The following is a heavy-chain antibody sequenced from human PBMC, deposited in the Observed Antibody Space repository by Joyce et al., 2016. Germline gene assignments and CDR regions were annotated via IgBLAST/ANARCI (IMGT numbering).Heavy chain of an antibody. CDR1: GFAFSNVA. CDR3: ASEASFGYPYFDY. D-gene: IGHD5-18*01. CDR2: ISSSGVSI. J-gene: IGHJ4*02. Sequence: EVQLVEYGGGLVKPGGSLRLACAASGFAFSNVAMHWVRQAPGKGLEWVSSISSSGVSIYYADSVKGRFTRSRDNAKNSLYLQMNSLRVEDTAVYYCASEASFGYPYFDYWGQGTLVTVSS. V-gene: IGHV3-21*01.